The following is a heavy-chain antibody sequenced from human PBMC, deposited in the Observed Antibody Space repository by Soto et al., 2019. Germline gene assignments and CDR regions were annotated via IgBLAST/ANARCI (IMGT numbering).Heavy chain of an antibody. J-gene: IGHJ4*02. Sequence: PGGSLRLSCAASGFTVSSNYMSWVRQAPGKGLEWVSVIYSGGSTYYADSVKGRFTISRDNSKNTLYLQMNSLRAEDTAVYYCARGSRDYDFWSGYYYFDYWGQGTLVTVSS. V-gene: IGHV3-53*01. D-gene: IGHD3-3*01. CDR3: ARGSRDYDFWSGYYYFDY. CDR1: GFTVSSNY. CDR2: IYSGGST.